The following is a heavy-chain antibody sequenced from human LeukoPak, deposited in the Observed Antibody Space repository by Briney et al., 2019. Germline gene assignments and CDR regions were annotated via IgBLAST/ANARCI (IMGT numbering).Heavy chain of an antibody. V-gene: IGHV3-49*04. CDR1: GFTLGDYA. CDR3: AAGTAADY. Sequence: PGRSLRLSCRASGFTLGDYAVSWVRQAPGKGLEWVGFIRSKAYGGTTDYAASVTGRFTLSRDDSKSIAYLQMNSLKIEDTAVYYCAAGTAADYWGQGTLVTVSS. CDR2: IRSKAYGGTT. D-gene: IGHD6-13*01. J-gene: IGHJ4*02.